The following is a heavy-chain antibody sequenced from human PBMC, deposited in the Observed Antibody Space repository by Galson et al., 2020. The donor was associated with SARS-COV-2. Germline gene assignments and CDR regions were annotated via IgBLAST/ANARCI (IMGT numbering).Heavy chain of an antibody. D-gene: IGHD3-9*01. Sequence: SETLSLTCAVYGGPFSGYSWNWIRRTPGKGLEWIGDINYRKKINYNLSIKSRVTISIDTSKSQFSLRLTSVTAADAGVYYCARGNGLVDFWGQGNLVTVSS. CDR1: GGPFSGYS. V-gene: IGHV4-34*01. J-gene: IGHJ4*02. CDR3: ARGNGLVDF. CDR2: INYRKKI.